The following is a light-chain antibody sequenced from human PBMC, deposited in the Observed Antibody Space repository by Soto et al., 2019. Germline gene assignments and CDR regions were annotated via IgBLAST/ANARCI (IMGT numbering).Light chain of an antibody. CDR1: QGISSA. CDR3: QQFNSYLFT. J-gene: IGKJ3*01. V-gene: IGKV1-13*02. CDR2: DAS. Sequence: AIQLTQPPSSLSASVGDRVTITCRASQGISSALAWYQQKPGKAPKLLIYDASSLESGVPSRFSGSGSGTDFTLTISSLQPEDFATYYCQQFNSYLFTFGPGTKVDIK.